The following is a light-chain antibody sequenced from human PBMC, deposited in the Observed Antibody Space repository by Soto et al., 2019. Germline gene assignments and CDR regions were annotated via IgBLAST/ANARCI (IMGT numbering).Light chain of an antibody. CDR2: GAS. J-gene: IGKJ1*01. Sequence: DIQMTQSPSSVSASVGDRLTITCRASRDISNSLAWYQQTPGKAPKLLLRGASSLHRGVPSRFSGGGAGTEFTLTISSLQPEDFATYYCQQTSAFPRTFXQGTKADIK. V-gene: IGKV1-12*01. CDR3: QQTSAFPRT. CDR1: RDISNS.